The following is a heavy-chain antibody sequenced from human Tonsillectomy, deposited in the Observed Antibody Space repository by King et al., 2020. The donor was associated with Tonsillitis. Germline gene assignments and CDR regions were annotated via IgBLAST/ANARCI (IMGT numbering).Heavy chain of an antibody. Sequence: VQLVESGGGVVQPGRSLRLSCAASGFVFGSFGMHWVRQTPGKGLEWVAVISSDGSKISYGYSVRGRLTISTDNSENTLHLEMNNLRPEDTDVYFCAKDSYYDSSGSLDYCGQGALVSVSS. J-gene: IGHJ4*02. CDR1: GFVFGSFG. CDR2: ISSDGSKI. D-gene: IGHD3-22*01. CDR3: AKDSYYDSSGSLDY. V-gene: IGHV3-30*18.